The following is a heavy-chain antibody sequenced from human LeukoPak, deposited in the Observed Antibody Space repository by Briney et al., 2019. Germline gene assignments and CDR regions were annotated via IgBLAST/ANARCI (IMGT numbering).Heavy chain of an antibody. J-gene: IGHJ4*02. D-gene: IGHD5-12*01. CDR1: QYSFTSYW. Sequence: PGXXLXXXXKXSQYSFTSYWIGWVRQMPGKGLEWMGVMFPGDSDTRYSPSFQGQITISVDNSLSTAYLQWSSLKVSDTAMYYCARXXQAXTLKADFDYWGQGTLVTVSA. V-gene: IGHV5-51*01. CDR2: MFPGDSDT. CDR3: ARXXQAXTLKADFDY.